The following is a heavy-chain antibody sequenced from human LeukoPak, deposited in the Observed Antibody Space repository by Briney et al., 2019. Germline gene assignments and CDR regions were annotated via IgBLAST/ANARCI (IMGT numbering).Heavy chain of an antibody. D-gene: IGHD6-13*01. CDR1: GYTFTSYG. V-gene: IGHV1-46*01. J-gene: IGHJ6*03. CDR3: ARNGVAAAGTRNYYYYMDV. Sequence: ASVKVSCKASGYTFTSYGISWVRQAPGQGLEWIGIINPSGGSTSYAQKFQGRVTMTRDTSTSTVYMELSSLRSEDTAVYYCARNGVAAAGTRNYYYYMDVWGKGTTVTISS. CDR2: INPSGGST.